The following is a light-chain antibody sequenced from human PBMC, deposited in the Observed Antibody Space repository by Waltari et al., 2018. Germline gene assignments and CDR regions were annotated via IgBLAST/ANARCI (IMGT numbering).Light chain of an antibody. V-gene: IGKV2-28*01. Sequence: DIVMTQSPVSLSLTHGEPASISCRSSQSLLPTDGRPLLDWYLQRPGQSTQLLIYLAYYRASGVPDRFGGSGSGTDFSLKISRVEAEDVGVYYCMQARQIPNTFGQGTKLEIK. J-gene: IGKJ2*01. CDR1: QSLLPTDGRPL. CDR2: LAY. CDR3: MQARQIPNT.